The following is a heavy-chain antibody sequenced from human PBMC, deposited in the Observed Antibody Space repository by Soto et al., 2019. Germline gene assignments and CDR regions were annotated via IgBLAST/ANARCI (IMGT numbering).Heavy chain of an antibody. Sequence: GGSLRLSCAASGFTFSSYSMNWVRQAPGKGLEWVSSISSSSSYIYYADSVKGRFTISRDNAKNSLYLQMNSLRAEDTAVYYCARDPYSYCSSTSCYPNWFDPWGQGTLVTVSS. J-gene: IGHJ5*02. V-gene: IGHV3-21*01. CDR2: ISSSSSYI. CDR3: ARDPYSYCSSTSCYPNWFDP. CDR1: GFTFSSYS. D-gene: IGHD2-2*01.